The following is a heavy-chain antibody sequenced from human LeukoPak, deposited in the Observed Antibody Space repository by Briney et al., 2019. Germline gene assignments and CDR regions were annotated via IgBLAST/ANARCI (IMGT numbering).Heavy chain of an antibody. Sequence: GGSLRLSCAASGFTFSSYEMNWVRQAPGKGLEWVSYISSSGSTIYYADSVKGRFTISRDNAKNSLYLQMNSLRAEDTAVYYCVRCTFVLHKRCSAFDVWGQGTMVTVSA. CDR2: ISSSGSTI. J-gene: IGHJ3*01. D-gene: IGHD1-1*01. V-gene: IGHV3-48*03. CDR1: GFTFSSYE. CDR3: VRCTFVLHKRCSAFDV.